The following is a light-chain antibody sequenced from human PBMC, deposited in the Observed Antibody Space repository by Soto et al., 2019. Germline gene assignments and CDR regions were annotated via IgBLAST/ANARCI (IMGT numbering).Light chain of an antibody. J-gene: IGLJ1*01. CDR2: EVS. CDR3: SSYTTSSTLLDV. CDR1: SSDVGDYNS. V-gene: IGLV2-14*01. Sequence: QSALTQPASVSGSPGQSITISCTGTSSDVGDYNSVSWYQQNPGKAPKLMIYEVSNRPSGVSNRFSGSKSGNTASLTIAGLQAEDEADYYCSSYTTSSTLLDVFGTGTKLTVL.